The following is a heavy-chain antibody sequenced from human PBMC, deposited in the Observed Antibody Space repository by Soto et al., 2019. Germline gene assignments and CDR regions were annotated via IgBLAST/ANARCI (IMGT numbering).Heavy chain of an antibody. V-gene: IGHV3-48*02. D-gene: IGHD3-16*02. J-gene: IGHJ3*02. CDR2: ISSSSSTI. Sequence: PGGSLRLSCAASGFTFSSYSMNWVRQAPGKGLEWVSYISSSSSTIYYADSVKGRSTISRDNAKNSLYLQMNSLRDEDTAVYYCARVRGYVWGSYRSDAFDIWGQGTMVTVSS. CDR1: GFTFSSYS. CDR3: ARVRGYVWGSYRSDAFDI.